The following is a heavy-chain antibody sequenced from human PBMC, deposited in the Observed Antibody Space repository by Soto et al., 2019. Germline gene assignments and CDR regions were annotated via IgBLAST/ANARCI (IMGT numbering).Heavy chain of an antibody. V-gene: IGHV3-33*01. CDR1: GFTFSSYG. J-gene: IGHJ6*03. D-gene: IGHD2-15*01. Sequence: GGSLRLSCAASGFTFSSYGMHWVRQAPGKGLEWVAVIWYDGSNIYYADSVKGRFTISRDNAKNSLYLQMNSLRAEDTAVYYCARGYCSGGSCHTDYYYCMDVWGKGTTVTVSS. CDR3: ARGYCSGGSCHTDYYYCMDV. CDR2: IWYDGSNI.